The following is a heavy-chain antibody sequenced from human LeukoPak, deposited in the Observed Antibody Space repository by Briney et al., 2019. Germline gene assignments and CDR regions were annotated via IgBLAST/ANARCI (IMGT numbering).Heavy chain of an antibody. J-gene: IGHJ4*02. V-gene: IGHV1-69*13. CDR1: GGTFSSYA. D-gene: IGHD6-13*01. Sequence: SVTVSYKASGGTFSSYATSWVRQAPGQGLEWMEGIIPIFGTANYAQKFQGRVTITADESTSTAYMELSSLRSEDTAVYYCARVGPSSSPTEDYWGQGTLVTVSS. CDR2: IIPIFGTA. CDR3: ARVGPSSSPTEDY.